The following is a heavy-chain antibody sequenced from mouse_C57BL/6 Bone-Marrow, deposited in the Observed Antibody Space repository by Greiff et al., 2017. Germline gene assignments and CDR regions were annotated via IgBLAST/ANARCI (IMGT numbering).Heavy chain of an antibody. Sequence: EVQLQQSGAELVRPGASVKLSCTASGFNIKDDYMHWVKQRPEQGLEWIGWIDPENGDTEYATKFQGKATITADTSSNTAYLQLSSLTSEDTAFYYCTGLLLCAYWGKGTLVTVSA. J-gene: IGHJ3*01. D-gene: IGHD2-3*01. CDR2: IDPENGDT. CDR3: TGLLLCAY. V-gene: IGHV14-4*01. CDR1: GFNIKDDY.